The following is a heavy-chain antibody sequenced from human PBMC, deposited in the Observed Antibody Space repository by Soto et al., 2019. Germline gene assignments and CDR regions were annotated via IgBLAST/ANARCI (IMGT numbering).Heavy chain of an antibody. CDR1: GFTFSSYA. J-gene: IGHJ3*02. CDR3: ASETTTELAFDI. D-gene: IGHD4-17*01. Sequence: GGSLRLSCAASGFTFSSYAMHWVRQAPGKGLEWVAVISYDGSNKYYADSVKGRFTISRDNSKNTLYLQMNSLRAEDTAVYYCASETTTELAFDIWGQGTMVTVSS. CDR2: ISYDGSNK. V-gene: IGHV3-30-3*01.